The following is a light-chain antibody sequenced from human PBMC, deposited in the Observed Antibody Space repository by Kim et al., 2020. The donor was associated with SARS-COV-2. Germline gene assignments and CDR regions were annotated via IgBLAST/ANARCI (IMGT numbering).Light chain of an antibody. CDR2: DVS. J-gene: IGLJ2*01. CDR3: SSYTSSSTDVV. CDR1: SSDVGGYNY. V-gene: IGLV2-14*03. Sequence: HSITIACTGTSSDVGGYNYVSWYQQHPGKAPKLLIYDVSKRPSGVSNRFSGSKSGNTASLTISGLQAEDEADYYCSSYTSSSTDVVFGGGTQLTVL.